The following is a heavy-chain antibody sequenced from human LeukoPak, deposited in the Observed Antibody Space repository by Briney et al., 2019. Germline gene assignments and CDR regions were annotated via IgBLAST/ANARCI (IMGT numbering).Heavy chain of an antibody. J-gene: IGHJ6*02. V-gene: IGHV3-30*18. CDR3: AKDTYYYYGMDV. Sequence: GRSLRLSCAASGFTFSTYGMPWVRQAPGKGLEWVAVISYDGSNEYYADSVKGRFTISRDNSKNTLYLQMNSLRAEDTAVYYCAKDTYYYYGMDVWGQGTTVTVSS. CDR2: ISYDGSNE. CDR1: GFTFSTYG.